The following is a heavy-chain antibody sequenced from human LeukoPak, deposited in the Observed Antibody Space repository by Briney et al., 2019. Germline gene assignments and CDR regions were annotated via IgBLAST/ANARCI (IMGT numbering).Heavy chain of an antibody. D-gene: IGHD3-22*01. Sequence: ASVKVSCKASGYTLTSYAMNWVRQAPGQGLEWMGWINTNTGNPTYAQGFTGRFVFSLDTSVGTAYLQISSLKAEDTAVYYCARVMYYYDSSGYYQGLYFDYWGQGTLVTVSS. CDR1: GYTLTSYA. CDR2: INTNTGNP. CDR3: ARVMYYYDSSGYYQGLYFDY. V-gene: IGHV7-4-1*02. J-gene: IGHJ4*02.